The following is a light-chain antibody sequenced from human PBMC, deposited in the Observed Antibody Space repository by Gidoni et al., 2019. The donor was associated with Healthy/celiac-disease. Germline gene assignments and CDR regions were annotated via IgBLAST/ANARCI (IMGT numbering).Light chain of an antibody. Sequence: EIVLTQSPATLSLSPGEGATLSCTSSQSITHNLAWYQQKPGQPPRLLIFDASTRATGVPARFSASGSGTDFTLTISSLDLEDFAIYYCQQRSNWPRGTFGGGTKLEIK. CDR2: DAS. J-gene: IGKJ4*01. V-gene: IGKV3-11*01. CDR3: QQRSNWPRGT. CDR1: QSITHN.